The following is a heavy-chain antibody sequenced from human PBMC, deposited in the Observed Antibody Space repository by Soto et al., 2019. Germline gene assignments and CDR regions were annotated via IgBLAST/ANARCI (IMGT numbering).Heavy chain of an antibody. CDR2: ISSTTNYI. CDR1: GFTFTRYS. CDR3: ARESEDLTSNFDY. Sequence: LRLSCAASGFTFTRYSMNWVRQAPGKGLEWVSSISSTTNYIYYADSMKGRFTVSRDNAKNSVYLEMNSLSAEDTAVYYCARESEDLTSNFDYWGRGTLVTVSS. J-gene: IGHJ4*02. V-gene: IGHV3-21*01.